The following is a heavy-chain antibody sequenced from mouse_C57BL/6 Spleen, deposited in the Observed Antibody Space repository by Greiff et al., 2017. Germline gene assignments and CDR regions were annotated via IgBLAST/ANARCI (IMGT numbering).Heavy chain of an antibody. CDR3: AMGVYYYGSSL. CDR1: GYAFTNYL. D-gene: IGHD1-1*01. V-gene: IGHV1-54*01. J-gene: IGHJ3*02. Sequence: QVQLQQSGAELVRPGTSVKVSCKASGYAFTNYLIEWVKQRPGQGLEWIGVLNPGSGGTNYNEKFKGKATLTADKSSSTAYMQLSSLTSEDSAVYFCAMGVYYYGSSLWGQGTLVTVSA. CDR2: LNPGSGGT.